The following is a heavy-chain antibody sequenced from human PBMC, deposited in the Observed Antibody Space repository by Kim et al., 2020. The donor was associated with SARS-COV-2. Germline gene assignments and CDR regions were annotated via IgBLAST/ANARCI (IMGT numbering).Heavy chain of an antibody. CDR1: GYSFTSYW. D-gene: IGHD4-17*01. CDR2: IYPGDSDT. J-gene: IGHJ2*01. Sequence: GESLKISCKGSGYSFTSYWIGCVRQMPGKGLEWMGIIYPGDSDTRYSPSFQGQVTISADKSISTAYLQWSSLKASDTAMYYCARPAYFNDYGDSRDWYFDLWGRGTLVTVSS. V-gene: IGHV5-51*01. CDR3: ARPAYFNDYGDSRDWYFDL.